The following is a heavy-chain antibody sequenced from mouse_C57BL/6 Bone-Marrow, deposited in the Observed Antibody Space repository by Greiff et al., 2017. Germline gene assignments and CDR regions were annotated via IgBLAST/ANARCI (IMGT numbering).Heavy chain of an antibody. CDR1: GFNIKDAY. J-gene: IGHJ4*01. D-gene: IGHD3-2*02. CDR3: TTAQATNYYAMDY. Sequence: EVHLVESGAELVRPGASVKLSCTASGFNIKDAYMHWVKQRPEQGLEWIGWIDPENGDTEYASKFPGKATITADTSSNTAYLQLSSLTSEDTAVYYCTTAQATNYYAMDYWGQGTSVTVSS. V-gene: IGHV14-4*01. CDR2: IDPENGDT.